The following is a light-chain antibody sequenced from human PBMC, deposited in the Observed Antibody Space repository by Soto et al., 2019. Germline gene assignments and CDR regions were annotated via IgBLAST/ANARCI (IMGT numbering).Light chain of an antibody. CDR2: AAS. Sequence: DIQMTQSPSSLSASVGDRVTITCRASQSISSYLNWDQQKPGKAPKLLIYAASSLQRGVPSRFSGSGSGTDFTLTISSVPPEDIATYCCQHYGNHPLYTFGLGTKVDIK. J-gene: IGKJ2*01. CDR3: QHYGNHPLYT. V-gene: IGKV1-39*01. CDR1: QSISSY.